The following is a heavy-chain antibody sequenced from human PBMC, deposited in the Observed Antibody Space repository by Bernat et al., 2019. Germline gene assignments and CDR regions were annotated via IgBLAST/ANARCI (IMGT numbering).Heavy chain of an antibody. J-gene: IGHJ5*02. CDR3: AKDLQLARDSLGGRFDP. V-gene: IGHV3-30*18. CDR1: GFTFSSYG. D-gene: IGHD6-13*01. Sequence: QVQLVESGGGVVQPGRSLRLSCAASGFTFSSYGMHWVRQAPGKGLEWVAVISYDGSNKYYADSVKGRFTISKDNSKNTLYLQMNSLRAEDTAVYYCAKDLQLARDSLGGRFDPWGQGTLVNVSS. CDR2: ISYDGSNK.